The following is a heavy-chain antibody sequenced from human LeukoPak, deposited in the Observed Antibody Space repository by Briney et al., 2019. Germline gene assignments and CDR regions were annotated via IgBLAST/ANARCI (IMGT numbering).Heavy chain of an antibody. V-gene: IGHV3-43*02. CDR1: GFKFADYA. CDR2: TSGDGGTT. Sequence: GGSLRLSCAASGFKFADYAMHWVRQIPGGGLEWVSFTSGDGGTTYFADSVKGRFTISRDNSQNSLYLQMNSLRTEDTAFYYCAKDMVWGWFFDLWGRGTLVTVSS. J-gene: IGHJ2*01. D-gene: IGHD7-27*01. CDR3: AKDMVWGWFFDL.